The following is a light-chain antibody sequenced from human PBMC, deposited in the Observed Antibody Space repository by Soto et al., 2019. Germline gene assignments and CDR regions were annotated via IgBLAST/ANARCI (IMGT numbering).Light chain of an antibody. CDR2: AAS. J-gene: IGKJ1*01. V-gene: IGKV1-5*01. CDR1: QSIAYW. Sequence: DIQMTQSPSRLSASVGDRVTITCRASQSIAYWLAWYQQKPGKAPNLLICAASTLETGVPSRFSGSGYGTEFTLTIASLQPDDSATYYCQQYNSFSKTFGRGTKVDIK. CDR3: QQYNSFSKT.